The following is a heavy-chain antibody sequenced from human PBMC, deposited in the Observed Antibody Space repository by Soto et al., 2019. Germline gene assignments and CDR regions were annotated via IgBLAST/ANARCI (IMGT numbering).Heavy chain of an antibody. CDR2: ISGSGGST. J-gene: IGHJ4*02. CDR3: AKAANLWFGELDY. CDR1: GFTFSSYA. Sequence: EVQLLESGGGLVQPGGSLRLSCAASGFTFSSYAMSWVRQAPGKGLEWVSAISGSGGSTYYADSVKGRFTXSRDXSKXXXXXXXXXXXXXXXAVYYCAKAANLWFGELDYWGQGTLVTVSS. V-gene: IGHV3-23*01. D-gene: IGHD3-10*01.